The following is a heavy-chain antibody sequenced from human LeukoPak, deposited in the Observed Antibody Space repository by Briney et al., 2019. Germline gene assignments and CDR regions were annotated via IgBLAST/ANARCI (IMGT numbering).Heavy chain of an antibody. CDR3: ARLEGITAFDY. V-gene: IGHV4-39*01. D-gene: IGHD1-20*01. Sequence: SETLSLTCTVSGGSISSSSYYWGWIRQPPGNGLEWIGSIYYSGSTYYNPSLKSRVTISVDTSKNQFSLKLSSVTAADTAVYYCARLEGITAFDYWGQGTLVTVSS. CDR1: GGSISSSSYY. J-gene: IGHJ4*02. CDR2: IYYSGST.